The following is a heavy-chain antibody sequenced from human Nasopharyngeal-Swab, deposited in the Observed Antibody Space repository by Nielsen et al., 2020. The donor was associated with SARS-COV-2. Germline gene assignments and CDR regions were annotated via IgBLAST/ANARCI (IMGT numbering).Heavy chain of an antibody. CDR1: GGSLSGYY. V-gene: IGHV4-34*01. CDR2: INHSGST. D-gene: IGHD3-10*01. CDR3: ARGGGSGSYYNRRWFDP. J-gene: IGHJ5*02. Sequence: SETLSLTCAVYGGSLSGYYWSWIRQPPGKGLEWIGEINHSGSTNYNPSLKSRVTTSVDTSKNQFSLKLSSVTAADTAVYYCARGGGSGSYYNRRWFDPWGQGTLVTVSS.